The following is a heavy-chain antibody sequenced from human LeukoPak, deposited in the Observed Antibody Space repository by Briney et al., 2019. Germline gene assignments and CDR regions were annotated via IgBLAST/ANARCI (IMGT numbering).Heavy chain of an antibody. Sequence: ASVKVSSKASGFTFSGYYMHWVRQAPGQGFEWMGWINPNSGGTNFAQKFQGRVTMTRDTSINTVYMELSSLGSGDTAVYYCARESRDTAWSLDLWGQGTLVTVSS. J-gene: IGHJ4*02. CDR2: INPNSGGT. CDR1: GFTFSGYY. CDR3: ARESRDTAWSLDL. V-gene: IGHV1-2*02. D-gene: IGHD1-1*01.